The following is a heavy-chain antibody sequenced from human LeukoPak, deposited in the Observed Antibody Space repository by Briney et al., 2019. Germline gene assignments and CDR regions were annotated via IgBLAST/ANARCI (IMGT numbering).Heavy chain of an antibody. V-gene: IGHV1-69*04. D-gene: IGHD4-17*01. CDR1: GGTFSSYA. Sequence: ASVKVSCKASGGTFSSYAISWVRQAPGQGLEWMGRIIPILGITNYAQKFQGRVTITADKSTSTAYMELSSLRSEDTAVYYCARVRNDYGDYVVLFDPWGQGTLVTVSS. CDR3: ARVRNDYGDYVVLFDP. CDR2: IIPILGIT. J-gene: IGHJ5*02.